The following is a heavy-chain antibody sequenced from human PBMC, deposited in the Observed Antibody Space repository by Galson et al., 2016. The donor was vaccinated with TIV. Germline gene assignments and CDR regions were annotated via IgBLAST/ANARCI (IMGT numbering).Heavy chain of an antibody. Sequence: SLRLSCAASGFNFNNYWMHWVRQAPGMGLVWVSRINSDGSTISYVDSVTGRFTISRDNAKNTLSLQMNSLRAEDTAVYYCARVFADYYVDYWGQGTLVTVSS. D-gene: IGHD3-10*02. CDR1: GFNFNNYW. CDR3: ARVFADYYVDY. CDR2: INSDGSTI. V-gene: IGHV3-74*01. J-gene: IGHJ4*02.